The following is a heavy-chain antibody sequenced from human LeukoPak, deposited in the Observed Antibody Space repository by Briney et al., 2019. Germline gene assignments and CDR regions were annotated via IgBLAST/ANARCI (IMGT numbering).Heavy chain of an antibody. CDR2: INPNNGDT. CDR1: GYTFTAQY. Sequence: ASVKVSCKASGYTFTAQYIHWVRQAPGQGLEWMGWINPNNGDTNYAQKFQVRVTMTRDTSISTAYMELSRLTPDDTAVYYCARDPHEFSSGWSQFDYWGQGTLVTVSS. V-gene: IGHV1-2*02. D-gene: IGHD6-19*01. CDR3: ARDPHEFSSGWSQFDY. J-gene: IGHJ4*02.